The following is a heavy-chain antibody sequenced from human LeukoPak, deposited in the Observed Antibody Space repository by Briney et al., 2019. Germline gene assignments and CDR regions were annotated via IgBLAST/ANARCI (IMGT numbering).Heavy chain of an antibody. Sequence: ASVKVSCTASGYSFTSYYLHWVRQAPGQGLEWMGLINPSGGSTTYAQKFQGRVTMTRDTSTSTLYMEVSSLRSEDTAVYYCARLGTGFLDRFDYWGQGTLVTVSS. J-gene: IGHJ4*02. CDR1: GYSFTSYY. CDR2: INPSGGST. V-gene: IGHV1-46*01. D-gene: IGHD3-3*01. CDR3: ARLGTGFLDRFDY.